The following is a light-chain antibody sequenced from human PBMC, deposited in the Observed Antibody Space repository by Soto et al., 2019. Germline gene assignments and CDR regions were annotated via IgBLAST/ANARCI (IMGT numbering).Light chain of an antibody. Sequence: DIQMTQSPSSLSASVGDRVTITCRASQSISTYLNWYQQKPGKAPKLLIYAATSLQSGVPSRFRGTESGTDFTLTISSLQPEDFATYYCQQSYSTPQTFGQGTKVEIK. CDR1: QSISTY. CDR2: AAT. CDR3: QQSYSTPQT. V-gene: IGKV1-39*01. J-gene: IGKJ1*01.